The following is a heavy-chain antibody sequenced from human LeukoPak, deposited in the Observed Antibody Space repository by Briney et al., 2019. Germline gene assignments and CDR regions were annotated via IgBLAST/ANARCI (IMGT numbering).Heavy chain of an antibody. CDR1: GFTFDDYA. V-gene: IGHV3-9*01. Sequence: PGGSLRLSCAASGFTFDDYAMHWVRQAPGKGLEWVSGISWNSGSIGYADSVKGRFTISRDNAKNTLYLQMNSLRAEDTAVYYCAKDPVVPAAIDADYWGQGTLVTVSS. D-gene: IGHD2-2*01. CDR3: AKDPVVPAAIDADY. J-gene: IGHJ4*02. CDR2: ISWNSGSI.